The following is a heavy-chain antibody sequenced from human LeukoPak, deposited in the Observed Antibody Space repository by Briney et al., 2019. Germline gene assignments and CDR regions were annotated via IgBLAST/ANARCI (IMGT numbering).Heavy chain of an antibody. CDR2: ISGSGGST. CDR1: GFTFSSYV. CDR3: AREPYDSSGSDY. Sequence: PGGSLRLSCAASGFTFSSYVMSWVRQAPGKGLEWVSTISGSGGSTYYADSVKGRFTISRDNSKNTLYLQMNSLRAEDTAVYYCAREPYDSSGSDYWGQGTLVTVSS. J-gene: IGHJ4*02. V-gene: IGHV3-23*01. D-gene: IGHD3-22*01.